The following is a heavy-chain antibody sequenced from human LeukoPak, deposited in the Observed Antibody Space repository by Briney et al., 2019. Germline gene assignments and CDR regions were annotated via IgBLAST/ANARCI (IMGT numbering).Heavy chain of an antibody. CDR2: ISAYNGNT. J-gene: IGHJ3*02. V-gene: IGHV1-18*01. CDR3: ARTYYGSGSSLIAFDT. D-gene: IGHD3-10*01. Sequence: AASVKVSCKASGYTFTSYGISWVRQAPGQGLEWMGWISAYNGNTNYAQKLQGRVTMTTDTSTSTAYMELRSLRSDDTAVYYCARTYYGSGSSLIAFDTWGQGTMVTVSS. CDR1: GYTFTSYG.